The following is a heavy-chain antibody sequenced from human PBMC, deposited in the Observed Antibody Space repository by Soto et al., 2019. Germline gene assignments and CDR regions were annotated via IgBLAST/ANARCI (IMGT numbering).Heavy chain of an antibody. D-gene: IGHD6-19*01. CDR2: IKQDGSEK. Sequence: GGALRPSCAASGFSYSRCWMSCVRQAPGKGLEWVANIKQDGSEKYYVDSVKCRFTISRDNAKTSLYLQMNSLRAEDTAVYYCAREIQWLGTDYWGQGTLVTVSS. CDR3: AREIQWLGTDY. V-gene: IGHV3-7*05. CDR1: GFSYSRCW. J-gene: IGHJ4*02.